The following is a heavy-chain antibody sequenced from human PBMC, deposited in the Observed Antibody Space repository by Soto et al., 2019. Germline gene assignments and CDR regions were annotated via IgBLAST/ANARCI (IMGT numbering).Heavy chain of an antibody. Sequence: SETLSLTCTVSGGSVSSGSYYWSWIRQPPGKGLEWIGYIYYSGSTNYNPSLKSRVTISVDTSKNQFSLKLSSVTAADTAVYYCARAYGDYYYFDYWGQGTLVTVSS. V-gene: IGHV4-61*01. CDR2: IYYSGST. CDR1: GGSVSSGSYY. J-gene: IGHJ4*02. CDR3: ARAYGDYYYFDY. D-gene: IGHD4-17*01.